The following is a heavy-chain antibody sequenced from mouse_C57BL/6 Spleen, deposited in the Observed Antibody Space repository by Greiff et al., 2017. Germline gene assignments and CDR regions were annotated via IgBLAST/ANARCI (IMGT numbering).Heavy chain of an antibody. D-gene: IGHD1-1*01. Sequence: QVQLQQPGAELVKPGASVKLSCKASGYTFTSYWMQWVKQRPGQGLEWLGEIDPSASYTNYNQKFKGKATLTVDTSSSTAYMQLSSLTSEDSAVYYCANNGINAGFAYWGQGTLVTVSA. CDR3: ANNGINAGFAY. J-gene: IGHJ3*01. CDR1: GYTFTSYW. V-gene: IGHV1-50*01. CDR2: IDPSASYT.